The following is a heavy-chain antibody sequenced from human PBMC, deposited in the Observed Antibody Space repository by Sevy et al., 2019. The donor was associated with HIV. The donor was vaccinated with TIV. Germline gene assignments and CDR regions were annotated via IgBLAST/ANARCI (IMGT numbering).Heavy chain of an antibody. CDR2: ISYDGSNK. CDR3: AKVGGGVAAPTPADP. V-gene: IGHV3-30*18. CDR1: GFTFSSYG. Sequence: GGSLRLSCAASGFTFSSYGMHWVRQAPGKGLEWVAVISYDGSNKYYADSVKGRLTISRDNSKNTLYLQMNSLRAEDTAVYYCAKVGGGVAAPTPADPWGQGTLVTVSS. J-gene: IGHJ5*02. D-gene: IGHD3-16*01.